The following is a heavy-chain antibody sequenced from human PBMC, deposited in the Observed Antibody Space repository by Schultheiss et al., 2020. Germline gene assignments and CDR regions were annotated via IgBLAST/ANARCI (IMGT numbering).Heavy chain of an antibody. J-gene: IGHJ4*02. Sequence: SQTLSLTCAVYGGSFSGYYWSWIRQPPGKGLEWIGYIYYSGSTNYNPSLKSRVTISVDTSKNQFSLKLSSVTAADTAVYYCARGHNYYFDYWGQGTLVTVSS. CDR2: IYYSGST. V-gene: IGHV4-34*01. CDR3: ARGHNYYFDY. D-gene: IGHD5-24*01. CDR1: GGSFSGYY.